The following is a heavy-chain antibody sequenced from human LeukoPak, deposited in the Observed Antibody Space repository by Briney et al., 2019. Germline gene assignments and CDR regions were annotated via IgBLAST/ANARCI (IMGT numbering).Heavy chain of an antibody. J-gene: IGHJ4*02. V-gene: IGHV3-23*01. CDR3: AKDRLRDGDYYFDY. CDR2: VSGSGGST. D-gene: IGHD4-17*01. CDR1: GFTCSSYA. Sequence: AGTLSRSCAASGFTCSSYAMSWVRQAPGQGWVWGSAVSGSGGSTYYAVSVKGRFTISRYTSKNTLYMRINSLRATYTASSYCAKDRLRDGDYYFDYWGQGTLVTVSS.